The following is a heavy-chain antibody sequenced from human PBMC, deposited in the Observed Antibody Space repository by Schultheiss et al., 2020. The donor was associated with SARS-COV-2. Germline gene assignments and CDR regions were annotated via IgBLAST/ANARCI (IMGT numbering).Heavy chain of an antibody. J-gene: IGHJ6*02. CDR3: ARYPLYFTISGVGGGMDV. D-gene: IGHD3-3*01. Sequence: SETLSLTCAVSGGSISSSNWWSWVRQPPGKGLEWIGEINHSGSTNYNPSLKSRVTISVDTSKNQFSLKLSSVTAADTAVYYCARYPLYFTISGVGGGMDVWGQGTTVTVSS. V-gene: IGHV4-4*02. CDR1: GGSISSSNW. CDR2: INHSGST.